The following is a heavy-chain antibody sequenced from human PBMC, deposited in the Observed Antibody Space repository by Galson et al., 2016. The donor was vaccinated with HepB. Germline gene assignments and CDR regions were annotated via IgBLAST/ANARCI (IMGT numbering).Heavy chain of an antibody. CDR3: SNDPDIHARSSGMDV. J-gene: IGHJ6*02. D-gene: IGHD1-1*01. Sequence: SLRLSCAASGFTFSSDDMNWVRQAPGKGLEWVSYISSSSSHKYYAASVKGRFTISRDNARQALFLQMHSLRAEETAIYFCSNDPDIHARSSGMDVWGQGTTVTVSS. CDR1: GFTFSSDD. CDR2: ISSSSSHK. V-gene: IGHV3-21*01.